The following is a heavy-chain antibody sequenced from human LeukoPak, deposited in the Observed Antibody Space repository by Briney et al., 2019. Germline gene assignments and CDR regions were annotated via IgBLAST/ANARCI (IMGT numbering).Heavy chain of an antibody. V-gene: IGHV3-74*01. CDR2: INSDGSST. Sequence: GGSLRLSCAASGFTFSSYWMRWVRQAPGKGLVWVSRINSDGSSTSYADSVKGRFTISRDNAKNTLYLQMNSLRAEDTAVYYCARGYRSTRWLQLYWGQGTLVTVS. CDR3: ARGYRSTRWLQLY. J-gene: IGHJ4*02. CDR1: GFTFSSYW. D-gene: IGHD1-1*01.